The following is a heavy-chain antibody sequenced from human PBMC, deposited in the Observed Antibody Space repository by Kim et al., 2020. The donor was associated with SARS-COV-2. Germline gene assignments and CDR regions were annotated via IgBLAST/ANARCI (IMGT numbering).Heavy chain of an antibody. J-gene: IGHJ4*02. D-gene: IGHD2-8*02. Sequence: GGSLRLSCAASGFTFSTYAMSWVRQAPGKGLEWVAGISGSGVTTYYADSVKGRFNISRDNSKNTMFLQMNSLRAEDTAVYYCAKGLTVDYWGQGTLVTVSS. CDR2: ISGSGVTT. CDR1: GFTFSTYA. V-gene: IGHV3-23*01. CDR3: AKGLTVDY.